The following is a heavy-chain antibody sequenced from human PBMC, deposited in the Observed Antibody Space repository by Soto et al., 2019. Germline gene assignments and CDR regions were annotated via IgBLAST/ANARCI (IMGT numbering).Heavy chain of an antibody. Sequence: QVQLVQSGAEVKKPGASVKVSCKASGYTFTSYGISWVRQAPGQGLEWMGWISAYNGNTNYAQKLQGRVTMTTDTSTKEADMELRSLRCDDKAVYYFARDKGEVSGSYKGYWGQGPLVTVSS. D-gene: IGHD3-10*01. CDR1: GYTFTSYG. CDR2: ISAYNGNT. V-gene: IGHV1-18*01. J-gene: IGHJ4*02. CDR3: ARDKGEVSGSYKGY.